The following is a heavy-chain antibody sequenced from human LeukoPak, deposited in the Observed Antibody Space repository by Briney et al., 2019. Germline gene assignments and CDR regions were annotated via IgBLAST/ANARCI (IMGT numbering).Heavy chain of an antibody. CDR1: GYTFTSYY. Sequence: ASVKVSCKASGYTFTSYYLHWVRQAPGKGLEWMGGFDPEDGETIYAQKFQGRVTMTEDTSTDTAYMELSSLRSEDTAVYYCATADILNSGWFDPWGQGTLVTVSS. V-gene: IGHV1-24*01. CDR3: ATADILNSGWFDP. J-gene: IGHJ5*02. D-gene: IGHD3-9*01. CDR2: FDPEDGET.